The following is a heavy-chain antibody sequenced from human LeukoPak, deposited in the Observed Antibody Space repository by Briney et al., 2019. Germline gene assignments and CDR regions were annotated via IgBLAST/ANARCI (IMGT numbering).Heavy chain of an antibody. J-gene: IGHJ4*02. CDR1: GFTFINFA. Sequence: GRSLRLSCAASGFTFINFAMHWVRQAPGKGLEWVSIISSGGVLRYYADSVKGRFTISRDNSKNTLYLRLDSLRAEDTAVYFCATDSTYYYDSGSSGPHYFDNWGQGTLVTVSS. CDR3: ATDSTYYYDSGSSGPHYFDN. D-gene: IGHD3-10*01. CDR2: ISSGGVLR. V-gene: IGHV3-30*01.